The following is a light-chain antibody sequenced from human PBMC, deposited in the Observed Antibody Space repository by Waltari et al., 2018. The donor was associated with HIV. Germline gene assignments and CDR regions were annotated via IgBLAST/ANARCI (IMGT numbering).Light chain of an antibody. CDR1: QSVNSNS. CDR2: GTS. J-gene: IGKJ4*01. Sequence: EIVLTQSPGPLAVSPGERATLSCRASQSVNSNSLAWYQQQPGQAPRLLIYGTSRRATGIPDRFSGSGSGTDLTLTISRLEPEDFAMYYCHQYGSAPITFGGGTKVEVK. V-gene: IGKV3-20*01. CDR3: HQYGSAPIT.